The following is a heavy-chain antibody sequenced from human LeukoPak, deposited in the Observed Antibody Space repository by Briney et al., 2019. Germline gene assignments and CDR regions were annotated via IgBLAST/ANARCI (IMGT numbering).Heavy chain of an antibody. CDR2: IHNSGST. V-gene: IGHV4-59*01. J-gene: IGHJ4*02. D-gene: IGHD2-2*01. CDR1: GGSISSYF. CDR3: ARGCRTTSCYAADY. Sequence: SETLSLTCTVSGGSISSYFWNWIRQPPGKGLERIGYIHNSGSTNYNPSLKSRVTISADTSKNQVSLKLSSVTAADTAVYYCARGCRTTSCYAADYWGQGTLVTVSS.